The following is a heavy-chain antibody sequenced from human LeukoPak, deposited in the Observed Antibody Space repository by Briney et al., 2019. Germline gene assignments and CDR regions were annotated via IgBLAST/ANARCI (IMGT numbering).Heavy chain of an antibody. CDR1: GFTFTNYW. Sequence: GGSLRLSCAASGFTFTNYWMSWVRQAPGKGLELVANIKQDRSEKYYVDSVKGRFTISRDNAKNSLYLQMNSLRAEDTAVYYCAKVPSTGYSSGWERWYFDLWGRGTLVTVSS. CDR2: IKQDRSEK. J-gene: IGHJ2*01. D-gene: IGHD6-19*01. V-gene: IGHV3-7*01. CDR3: AKVPSTGYSSGWERWYFDL.